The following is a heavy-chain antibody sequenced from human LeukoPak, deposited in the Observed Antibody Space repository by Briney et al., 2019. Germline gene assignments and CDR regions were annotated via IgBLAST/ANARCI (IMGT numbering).Heavy chain of an antibody. V-gene: IGHV4-31*03. J-gene: IGHJ4*02. CDR2: IYYSGTT. Sequence: PSETLSLTCTVSGGSINRGGYYWSWIRQHPGKGLEWIGYIYYSGTTYYNPSLKSRVSISRDTSKNQFSLKLSSVTAADTAVYYCARDDDYWGQGILDTVSS. CDR3: ARDDDY. CDR1: GGSINRGGYY.